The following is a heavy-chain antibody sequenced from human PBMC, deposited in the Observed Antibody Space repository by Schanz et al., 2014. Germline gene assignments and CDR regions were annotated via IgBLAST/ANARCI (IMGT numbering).Heavy chain of an antibody. CDR2: LSGDGGTT. J-gene: IGHJ4*02. D-gene: IGHD3-10*01. V-gene: IGHV3-23*04. CDR3: AKDQGSYGSGSYSYFDY. CDR1: GFSFSSYT. Sequence: EVQLVESGGGLVQPGESLRLSCAASGFSFSSYTMSWVRQAPGKGLQWVSSLSGDGGTTHYADSVKGRFTISRDNYKNTLYLQMNSLRAEDTAVYYCAKDQGSYGSGSYSYFDYWGQGTLATVSS.